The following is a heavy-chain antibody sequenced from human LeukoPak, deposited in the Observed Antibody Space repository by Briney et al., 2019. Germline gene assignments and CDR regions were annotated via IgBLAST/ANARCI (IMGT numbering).Heavy chain of an antibody. CDR1: GGSISSYY. CDR2: IYYSGST. V-gene: IGHV4-59*01. J-gene: IGHJ4*02. Sequence: SETLSLTCTVSGGSISSYYWSWIRQPPGKGLEWIGYIYYSGSTNYNPSLKSRVTISVDTSKNQFSLKLSSVTAADTAVYYCARAGGAVERFDYWGQGTLVTVSS. CDR3: ARAGGAVERFDY. D-gene: IGHD2-8*02.